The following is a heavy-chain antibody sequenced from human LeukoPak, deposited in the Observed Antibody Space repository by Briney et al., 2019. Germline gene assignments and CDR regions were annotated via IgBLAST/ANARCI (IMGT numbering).Heavy chain of an antibody. CDR2: IYHSGST. CDR1: GGSISSGGYY. V-gene: IGHV4-30-2*01. CDR3: ARDQGYFDY. J-gene: IGHJ4*02. Sequence: SQTLSLTCTVSGGSISSGGYYRSWIRQPPGKGLEWIGYIYHSGSTYYNPSLKSRVTISVDRSKNQFSLQLNSVTPEDTAVYYCARDQGYFDYWGQGTLVTVSS.